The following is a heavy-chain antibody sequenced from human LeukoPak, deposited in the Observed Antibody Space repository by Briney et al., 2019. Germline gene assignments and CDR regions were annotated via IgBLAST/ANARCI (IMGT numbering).Heavy chain of an antibody. D-gene: IGHD1-26*01. V-gene: IGHV3-7*01. Sequence: GGSLRLSCATSGFTFSHYWMSWVRQAPGKGLEWVANINLDGIKKYHVDSVKGRFTISRDNAQNSLYLQMNSLRAEDTAVYYCARGGYSGSFDYWGQGTLVTVSS. J-gene: IGHJ4*02. CDR1: GFTFSHYW. CDR3: ARGGYSGSFDY. CDR2: INLDGIKK.